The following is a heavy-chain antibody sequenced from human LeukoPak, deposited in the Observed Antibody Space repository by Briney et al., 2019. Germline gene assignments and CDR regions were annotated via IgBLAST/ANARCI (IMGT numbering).Heavy chain of an antibody. CDR2: IVPIFGTA. J-gene: IGHJ3*02. D-gene: IGHD4-11*01. CDR1: GGTFSSYA. Sequence: ASVKVSCKASGGTFSSYAISWVRQPPGQGLEWMGGIVPIFGTANYAQKFQGRVTITADKSTSTAYMELSSLRSEDTAVYYCAREGAPTLNAFDIWGQGTMVTVSS. V-gene: IGHV1-69*06. CDR3: AREGAPTLNAFDI.